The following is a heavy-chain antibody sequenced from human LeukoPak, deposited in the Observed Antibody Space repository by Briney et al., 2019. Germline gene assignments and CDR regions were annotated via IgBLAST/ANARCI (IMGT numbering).Heavy chain of an antibody. CDR3: ARDYFYCGGDCFVDY. CDR2: ISGGSRSI. D-gene: IGHD2-21*02. Sequence: GGSLRLSCAASGFTFSSYSMNWVRQAPGKGLEWVSSISGGSRSIYYVDSVKGRFTISRDNAKNSLYLQVNSLRAEDTAIYYCARDYFYCGGDCFVDYWGQGTLVTVSS. CDR1: GFTFSSYS. V-gene: IGHV3-21*04. J-gene: IGHJ4*02.